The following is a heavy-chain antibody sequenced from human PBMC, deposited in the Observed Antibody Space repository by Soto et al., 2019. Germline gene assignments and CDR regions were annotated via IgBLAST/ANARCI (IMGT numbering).Heavy chain of an antibody. Sequence: ETLSLTCAVYGGSFSGYYWSWIRQPPGKGLEWVSRINSDGSSTSYADSVKGRFTISRDNAKNTLYLQMNSLRAEDTAVYYCASGGGDYDFWSGYPPTPYDAFDIWGQGTMVTVSS. CDR3: ASGGGDYDFWSGYPPTPYDAFDI. J-gene: IGHJ3*02. D-gene: IGHD3-3*01. V-gene: IGHV3-74*01. CDR2: INSDGSST. CDR1: GGSFSGYY.